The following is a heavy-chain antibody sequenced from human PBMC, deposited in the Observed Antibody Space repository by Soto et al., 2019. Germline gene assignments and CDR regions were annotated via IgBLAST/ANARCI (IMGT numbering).Heavy chain of an antibody. J-gene: IGHJ6*02. CDR3: ARGVAAVPHGMDV. D-gene: IGHD6-13*01. Sequence: GGSLRLSCAASGFTFSSYGMHWVRQASGKGLEWVAVIWYDGSNKYYADSVKGRFTISRDNSKNTLYLQMNSLRAEDTAVYYCARGVAAVPHGMDVWGQGTTVTVSS. CDR2: IWYDGSNK. V-gene: IGHV3-33*01. CDR1: GFTFSSYG.